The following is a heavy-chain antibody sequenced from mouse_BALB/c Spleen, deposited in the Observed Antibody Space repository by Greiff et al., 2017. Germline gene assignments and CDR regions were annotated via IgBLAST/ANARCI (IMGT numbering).Heavy chain of an antibody. Sequence: QVQLQQSGPELVKPGASVKISCKASGYSFTSYYIHWVKQRPGQGLEWIGWIFPGSGNTKYNEKFKGKATLTADTSSSTAYMQLSSLTSEDSAVYFCARGVWGYAMDYWGQGTSVTVSS. CDR2: IFPGSGNT. V-gene: IGHV1-66*01. CDR3: ARGVWGYAMDY. CDR1: GYSFTSYY. J-gene: IGHJ4*01. D-gene: IGHD2-10*02.